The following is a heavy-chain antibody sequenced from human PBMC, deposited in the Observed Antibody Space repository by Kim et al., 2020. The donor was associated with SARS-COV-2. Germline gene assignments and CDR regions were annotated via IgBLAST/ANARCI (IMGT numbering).Heavy chain of an antibody. CDR3: ARVTSEQQLVHLDY. Sequence: NPSLKRRVTISVDTSKNQFSLKLSSVTAADTAVYYCARVTSEQQLVHLDYWGQGTLVTVSS. J-gene: IGHJ4*02. D-gene: IGHD6-13*01. V-gene: IGHV4-31*02.